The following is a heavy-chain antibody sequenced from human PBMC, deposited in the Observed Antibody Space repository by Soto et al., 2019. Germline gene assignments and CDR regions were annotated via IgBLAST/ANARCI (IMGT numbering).Heavy chain of an antibody. CDR3: ARGLGDQTVLTHFDY. V-gene: IGHV4-34*01. J-gene: IGHJ4*02. Sequence: PSETLSLTCAVYGGSFSGYYWGWIRQPPGKGLEWIGEINHSGSTNYNPSLKSRVTISVDTSKNQFSLKLSSVTAADTAVYYCARGLGDQTVLTHFDYWGQGTLVTVSS. D-gene: IGHD3-16*01. CDR1: GGSFSGYY. CDR2: INHSGST.